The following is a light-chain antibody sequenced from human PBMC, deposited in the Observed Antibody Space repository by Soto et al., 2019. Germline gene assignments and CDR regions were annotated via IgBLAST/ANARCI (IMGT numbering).Light chain of an antibody. CDR3: NWRSDWPPRLT. CDR2: DAS. CDR1: ESIGNY. V-gene: IGKV3-11*01. Sequence: EVVLTQSPATLSLSPGERATLSCRASESIGNYLAWYQQKLGQAPKLLIYDASHRAIGIPGRFSGDGSGTAYTLTISSLAPEDFAVYYYNWRSDWPPRLTFGGGTKVEIK. J-gene: IGKJ4*01.